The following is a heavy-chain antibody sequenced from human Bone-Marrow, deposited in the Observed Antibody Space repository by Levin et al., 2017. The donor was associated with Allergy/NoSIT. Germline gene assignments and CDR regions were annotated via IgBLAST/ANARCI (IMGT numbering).Heavy chain of an antibody. V-gene: IGHV4-31*03. CDR2: IYYSGDT. CDR3: ARERDYGDSHEIDY. J-gene: IGHJ4*02. Sequence: SQTLSLTCTVSGGSITSGEYYWSWIRQPPGKGLEWVGYIYYSGDTYYNPSLKSRLRISVATSGSQFSLRLRSVTAADTAVYYCARERDYGDSHEIDYWGQGTLVTVSS. CDR1: GGSITSGEYY. D-gene: IGHD4-17*01.